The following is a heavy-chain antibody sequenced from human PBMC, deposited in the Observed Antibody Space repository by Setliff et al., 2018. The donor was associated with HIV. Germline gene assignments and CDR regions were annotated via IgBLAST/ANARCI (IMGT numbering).Heavy chain of an antibody. CDR2: VQYVGPA. CDR3: ARGEPPASRSVLLY. D-gene: IGHD1-26*01. V-gene: IGHV4-59*01. CDR1: GDDINRDL. Sequence: KPSETLSLTCSVSGDDINRDLWTWMRQPPGKGLEWIGYVQYVGPANYNPSLQRRPTLSIDTSKNQFSLKLISVTAADTAVYYCARGEPPASRSVLLYWGQGMLVTVSS. J-gene: IGHJ4*02.